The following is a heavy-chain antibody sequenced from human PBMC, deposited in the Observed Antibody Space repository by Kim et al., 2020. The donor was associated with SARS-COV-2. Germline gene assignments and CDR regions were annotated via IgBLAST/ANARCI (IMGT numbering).Heavy chain of an antibody. J-gene: IGHJ3*02. CDR3: ARDDGGNPDAFDI. D-gene: IGHD2-15*01. CDR1: GGSVSSGSYY. CDR2: IYYSGST. Sequence: SETLSLTCTVSGGSVSSGSYYWSWIRQPPGKGLEWIGYIYYSGSTNYNPSLKSRVTISVDTSKNQFSLKLSSVTAADTAVYYCARDDGGNPDAFDIWGQGTMVTVSS. V-gene: IGHV4-61*01.